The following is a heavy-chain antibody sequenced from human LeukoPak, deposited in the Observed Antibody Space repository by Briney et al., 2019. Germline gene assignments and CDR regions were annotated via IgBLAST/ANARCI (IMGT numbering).Heavy chain of an antibody. Sequence: SETLSLTCTVSGGSISSYYWSWIRQPPGKGLEWIGYIYYSGSTKYNASLKSRVTISVDTSKNQFSLKLSSVTAADTAVYYCAKSVDTAMVLWYYYGMDVWGQGTTVTVSS. D-gene: IGHD5-18*01. CDR1: GGSISSYY. V-gene: IGHV4-59*08. CDR3: AKSVDTAMVLWYYYGMDV. CDR2: IYYSGST. J-gene: IGHJ6*02.